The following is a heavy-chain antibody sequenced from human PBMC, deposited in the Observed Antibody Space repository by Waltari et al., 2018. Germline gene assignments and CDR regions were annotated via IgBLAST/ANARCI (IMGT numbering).Heavy chain of an antibody. CDR2: MNANSGQT. Sequence: QVQLVQSGAEVKTPGASVKVSCKASGYIFTSYDINWVRQATGQGLEWMGWMNANSGQTGDAQTFQGRITLTMNTSISTAYMELSSLRSDDTAVYYCARPQTISTSWLASWGQGTLVTVSA. V-gene: IGHV1-8*02. CDR1: GYIFTSYD. CDR3: ARPQTISTSWLAS. J-gene: IGHJ5*01. D-gene: IGHD2-2*01.